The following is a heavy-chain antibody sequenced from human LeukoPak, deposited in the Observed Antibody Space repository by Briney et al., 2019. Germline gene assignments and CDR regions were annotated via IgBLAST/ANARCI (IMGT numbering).Heavy chain of an antibody. D-gene: IGHD6-19*01. V-gene: IGHV3-33*01. Sequence: AGGSLRLSCAASGFTFSSYGMHWVRQAPGKGLEWVAVIWYDGSNKYYADSVKGRFTIPRDNSKNTLYLQMNSLRAEATAVYYCARDGQQWLVFDYYYGMDVWGKGPTVTVSS. CDR1: GFTFSSYG. CDR2: IWYDGSNK. J-gene: IGHJ6*04. CDR3: ARDGQQWLVFDYYYGMDV.